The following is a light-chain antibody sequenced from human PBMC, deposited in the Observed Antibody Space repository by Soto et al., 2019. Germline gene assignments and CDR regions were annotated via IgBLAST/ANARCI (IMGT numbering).Light chain of an antibody. J-gene: IGKJ3*01. CDR2: AAY. CDR1: QGISNY. CDR3: QHYNCAPPFP. V-gene: IGKV1-27*01. Sequence: DIQMTQFPSSLSASVGDRVTITCRASQGISNYLAWFLQKPGKVPKLLIYAAYTLQSGVPSRFSGSESGTAFTLTISSRQPDDVATYYCQHYNCAPPFPFGPGSKVDLK.